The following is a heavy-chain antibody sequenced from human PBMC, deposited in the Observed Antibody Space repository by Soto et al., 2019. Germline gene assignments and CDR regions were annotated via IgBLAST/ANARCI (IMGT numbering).Heavy chain of an antibody. J-gene: IGHJ3*02. CDR2: VSGGGDNT. V-gene: IGHV3-23*01. D-gene: IGHD3-10*01. Sequence: EVQLLESGGDSVQPGGSLRLSCAASGFTFSSYAMGWVRQAPGKGLEWVSTVSGGGDNTYYADPVKGRFTISRDNSKNTLDLEMNSLRVEDTAVYYCAKMYYYGSGRAFDIWGQGTMVTVSS. CDR3: AKMYYYGSGRAFDI. CDR1: GFTFSSYA.